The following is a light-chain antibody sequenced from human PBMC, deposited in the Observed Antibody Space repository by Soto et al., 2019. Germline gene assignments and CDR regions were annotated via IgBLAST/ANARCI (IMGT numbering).Light chain of an antibody. Sequence: QSALTQPASVSGSPGQSITISYTGTSSDVGGYNYVSWYQQHPGKAPKLMIYEVSNRPSGVSNRFSGSKSGNTASLTISGLQAEDEADYYCSSCTGSSTLVFGGGTKLTVL. CDR1: SSDVGGYNY. V-gene: IGLV2-14*01. CDR3: SSCTGSSTLV. J-gene: IGLJ2*01. CDR2: EVS.